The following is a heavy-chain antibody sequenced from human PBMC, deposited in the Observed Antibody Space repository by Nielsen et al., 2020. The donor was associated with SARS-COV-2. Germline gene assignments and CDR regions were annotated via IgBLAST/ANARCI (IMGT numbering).Heavy chain of an antibody. CDR1: GGSISSYY. J-gene: IGHJ6*03. Sequence: GSLRLSCTVSGGSISSYYWSWIRQPPGKGLEWIGYIYYSGSTNYNPSLKSRVTISVDTSKNQFSLKLSSVTAADTAVYYCARLAYYYDSSGYYYYMDVWGKGTTVTVSS. CDR2: IYYSGST. CDR3: ARLAYYYDSSGYYYYMDV. V-gene: IGHV4-59*01. D-gene: IGHD3-22*01.